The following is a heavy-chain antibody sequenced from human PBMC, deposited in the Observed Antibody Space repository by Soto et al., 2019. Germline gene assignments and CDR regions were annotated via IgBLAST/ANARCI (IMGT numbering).Heavy chain of an antibody. CDR2: IHGDGGKI. CDR1: GFMFSAYW. J-gene: IGHJ4*02. CDR3: ARDFYGGYTYGPGDY. D-gene: IGHD5-18*01. Sequence: EVQLVESGGGLVQPGGSLRLSCAASGFMFSAYWMSWVRQAPGKGLEWVANIHGDGGKIYYVDSVKGRFTISRDNAKRSLYLQINSLRAEDTAVYYCARDFYGGYTYGPGDYWGQGALVAVSS. V-gene: IGHV3-7*01.